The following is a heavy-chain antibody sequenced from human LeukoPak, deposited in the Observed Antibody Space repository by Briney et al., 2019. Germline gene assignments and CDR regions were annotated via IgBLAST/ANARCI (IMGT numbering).Heavy chain of an antibody. J-gene: IGHJ6*02. D-gene: IGHD5-18*01. CDR3: ARLGYSYGPWEYYYYGMDV. V-gene: IGHV5-51*01. CDR1: GYSFTSYW. CDR2: IYTGDSDT. Sequence: GSLKISCKGSGYSFTSYWIGWVRQMPGKGLEWMGIIYTGDSDTRYSPSFQGQVTISADKSISTAYLQWSSLKASDTAMYYCARLGYSYGPWEYYYYGMDVWGQGTTVTVSS.